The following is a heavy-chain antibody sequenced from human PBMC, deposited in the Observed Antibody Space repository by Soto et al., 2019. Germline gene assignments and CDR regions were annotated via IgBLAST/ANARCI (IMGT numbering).Heavy chain of an antibody. V-gene: IGHV4-31*03. CDR3: ASLYCSSTSCQGWFDP. CDR1: GGSVSSVGYY. Sequence: ASETLSLTCTVSGGSVSSVGYYWSWIRQHPGKGLEWIGYIYYSGSTYYNSSLKSRVTISVDTSENEFSLKLTSVTAADTAVYYCASLYCSSTSCQGWFDPWGQGTLVTVSS. D-gene: IGHD2-2*01. CDR2: IYYSGST. J-gene: IGHJ5*02.